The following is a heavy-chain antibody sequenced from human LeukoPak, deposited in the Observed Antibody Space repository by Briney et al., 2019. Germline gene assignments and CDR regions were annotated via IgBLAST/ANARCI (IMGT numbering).Heavy chain of an antibody. CDR2: ISSSGSTI. D-gene: IGHD3-22*01. CDR1: GFTFSSYE. V-gene: IGHV3-48*03. Sequence: PGGSLRLSCAASGFTFSSYEMNWVRQAPGKGLEWVSYISSSGSTIYYADSVKGRFTISRDNAKNSLYLQMNSLRAEDTAVYYCARDPIYYDSSGNWGQGTLSPSPQ. CDR3: ARDPIYYDSSGN. J-gene: IGHJ4*02.